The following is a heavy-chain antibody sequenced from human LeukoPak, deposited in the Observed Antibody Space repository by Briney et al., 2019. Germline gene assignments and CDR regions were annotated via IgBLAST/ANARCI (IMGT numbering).Heavy chain of an antibody. CDR3: ARWDSSSAFDY. D-gene: IGHD3-22*01. CDR1: GGSITSSNNY. Sequence: PSETLSLTCTVSGGSITSSNNYWAWIRQPPGKRLEWIGSIYYSGSTYYNPSLKSRVTISVDTSKSQFFLKLSSVTAADTAVYYCARWDSSSAFDYWGQGTLVTVSS. CDR2: IYYSGST. J-gene: IGHJ4*02. V-gene: IGHV4-39*01.